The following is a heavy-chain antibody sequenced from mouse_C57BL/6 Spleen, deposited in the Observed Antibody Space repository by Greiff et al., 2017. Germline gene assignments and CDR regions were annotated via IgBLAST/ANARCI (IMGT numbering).Heavy chain of an antibody. J-gene: IGHJ2*01. CDR3: ARERIYYGDD. V-gene: IGHV1-78*01. D-gene: IGHD2-1*01. Sequence: QVQLQQSDAELVKPGASVKISCKVSGYTFTDHTIHWMKQRPEQGLEWLGYIYPSDGSTKYNAPFKGKATLTADKSSSTAYMQLNSLTAEDSAVYFCARERIYYGDDWGQGTTLTVSS. CDR1: GYTFTDHT. CDR2: IYPSDGST.